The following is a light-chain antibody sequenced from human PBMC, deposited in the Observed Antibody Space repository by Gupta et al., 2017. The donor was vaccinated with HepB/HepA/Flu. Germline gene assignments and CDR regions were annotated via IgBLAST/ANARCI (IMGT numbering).Light chain of an antibody. CDR1: SNNVGSYA. J-gene: IGLJ2*01. CDR3: STWDDSLSV. V-gene: IGLV1-44*01. Sequence: QSALPQDASVSGTVGKQVTLSCTGNSNNVGSYAVGWYQQISHGAPKTVMFGNSLPSGTPDRFSGSKSATTASLTISGREPEDDDDYYCSTWDDSLSVFGGGTKLTVL. CDR2: GNS.